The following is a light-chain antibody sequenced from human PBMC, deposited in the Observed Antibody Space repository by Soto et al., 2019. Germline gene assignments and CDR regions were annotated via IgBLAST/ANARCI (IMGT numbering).Light chain of an antibody. CDR2: DAS. V-gene: IGKV3D-11*02. Sequence: EILLTQSPCTLSLSPGERATLSCRASQSFSSLLSWYQQKPGQAPRLLIYDASNRAHGIPATFSGSGSGTEFTITISSLEHADFAVYYCQQRSNWHPLTFGGGTKVDI. J-gene: IGKJ4*01. CDR3: QQRSNWHPLT. CDR1: QSFSSL.